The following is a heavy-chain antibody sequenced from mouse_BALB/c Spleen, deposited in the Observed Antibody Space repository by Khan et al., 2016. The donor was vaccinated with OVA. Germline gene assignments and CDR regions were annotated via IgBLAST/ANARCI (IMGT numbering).Heavy chain of an antibody. Sequence: QVQLQQSGAELARPGASVKLSCKASGYTFTDYYINWVKQRTGQGLEWIGEIYPGSGYTYYNEKFKDKATLTADKSSTTAYMQLSSLTSEDSAVYYCSSRNYFGYTFAYWGQGTLVTVSA. D-gene: IGHD1-2*01. V-gene: IGHV1-77*01. CDR1: GYTFTDYY. CDR2: IYPGSGYT. CDR3: SSRNYFGYTFAY. J-gene: IGHJ3*01.